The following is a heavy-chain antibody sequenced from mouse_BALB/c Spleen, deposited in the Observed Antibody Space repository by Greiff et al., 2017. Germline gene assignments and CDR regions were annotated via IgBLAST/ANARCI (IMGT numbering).Heavy chain of an antibody. J-gene: IGHJ1*01. CDR3: ARDGTGYYGSRSYWYFDV. V-gene: IGHV5-17*02. CDR1: GFTFSSFG. D-gene: IGHD1-1*01. Sequence: EVMLVESGGGLVQPGGSRKLSCAASGFTFSSFGMHWVRQAPEKGLEWVAYISSGSSTIYYADTVKGRFTISRDNPKNTLFLQMTSLRSEETAMYYCARDGTGYYGSRSYWYFDVWGAGTTVTVSS. CDR2: ISSGSSTI.